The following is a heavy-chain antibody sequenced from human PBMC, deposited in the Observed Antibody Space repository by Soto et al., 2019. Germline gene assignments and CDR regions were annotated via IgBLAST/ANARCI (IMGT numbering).Heavy chain of an antibody. V-gene: IGHV4-34*01. J-gene: IGHJ4*02. CDR1: GGSFSGYY. CDR3: ARGRGVAAAVNPFDY. D-gene: IGHD6-13*01. CDR2: INHSGST. Sequence: SETLSLTCAVYGGSFSGYYWSWIRQPPGKGLEWIGEINHSGSTNYNPSLKSRVTISVDTSKNQFSLKLSSVTAADTAVYYCARGRGVAAAVNPFDYWGQGTLVTVSS.